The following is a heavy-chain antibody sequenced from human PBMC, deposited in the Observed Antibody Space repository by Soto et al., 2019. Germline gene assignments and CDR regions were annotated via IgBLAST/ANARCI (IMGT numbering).Heavy chain of an antibody. Sequence: SETLSLTCTVSGGSISSSSYYWGWIRQPPGKGLEWIGSIYYNGSTYYNPSLKSRITISVNTSKNQFSLNLNFVIAADTAVYYCATMGTPATGLYYFDYWGQGTLVTVSS. CDR3: ATMGTPATGLYYFDY. D-gene: IGHD5-18*01. J-gene: IGHJ4*02. CDR1: GGSISSSSYY. V-gene: IGHV4-39*07. CDR2: IYYNGST.